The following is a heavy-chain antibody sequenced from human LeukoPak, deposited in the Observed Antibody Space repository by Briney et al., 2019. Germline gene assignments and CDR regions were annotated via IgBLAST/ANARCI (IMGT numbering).Heavy chain of an antibody. CDR3: AREGYFSRFDY. CDR2: ISGSSGII. J-gene: IGHJ4*02. Sequence: GGSLRLSCAASGFTFNTYTMNWVRQAPGKGLEWVSYISGSSGIIDYADSVRGRFTISRDNAKNSLYLQMNSLRAEDTAVYYCAREGYFSRFDYWGQGTLVTVSS. CDR1: GFTFNTYT. V-gene: IGHV3-48*01. D-gene: IGHD3-9*01.